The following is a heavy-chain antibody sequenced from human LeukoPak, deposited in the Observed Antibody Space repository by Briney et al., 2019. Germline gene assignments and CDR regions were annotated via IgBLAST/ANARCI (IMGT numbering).Heavy chain of an antibody. J-gene: IGHJ3*02. CDR1: SGSISSYY. CDR3: ARQIMITFGGVYAFDI. D-gene: IGHD3-16*01. V-gene: IGHV4-59*08. CDR2: IYYSGST. Sequence: SETLSLTCTVSSGSISSYYWSWIRQPPGKGLEWIGYIYYSGSTNYNPSLKSRVTISVDTSKNQFSLKLSSVTAADTAVYYCARQIMITFGGVYAFDIWGQGTMVTVSS.